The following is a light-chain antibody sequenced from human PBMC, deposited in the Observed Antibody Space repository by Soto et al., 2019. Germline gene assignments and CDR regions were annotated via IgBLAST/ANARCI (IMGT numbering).Light chain of an antibody. J-gene: IGKJ3*01. CDR3: QQRSYWPRT. Sequence: EVVLTQSPVTLSLSPGERATLSCRASQSVSSYLAWYQQKPGQAPRLLIYDSSNRATGIPARFSGSGSGTAFTLTISSLEPEDFAVYYCQQRSYWPRTFGPGTKVDLK. CDR2: DSS. V-gene: IGKV3-11*01. CDR1: QSVSSY.